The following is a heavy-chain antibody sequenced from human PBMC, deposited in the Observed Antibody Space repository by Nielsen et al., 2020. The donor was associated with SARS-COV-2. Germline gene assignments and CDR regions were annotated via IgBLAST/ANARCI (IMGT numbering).Heavy chain of an antibody. Sequence: GESLKISCAASGFTFSSYGMHWVRQAPGKGLEWVAVISYDGSNKYYADSVKGRFTISRDNSKNTLYLQMNSLRAEDTAVYYCAKDFDGSYPYAFDIWGQGTMVTVSS. CDR3: AKDFDGSYPYAFDI. V-gene: IGHV3-30*18. J-gene: IGHJ3*02. CDR1: GFTFSSYG. CDR2: ISYDGSNK. D-gene: IGHD1-26*01.